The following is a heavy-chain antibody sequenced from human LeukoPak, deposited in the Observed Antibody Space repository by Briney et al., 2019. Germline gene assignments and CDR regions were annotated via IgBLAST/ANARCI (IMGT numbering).Heavy chain of an antibody. D-gene: IGHD6-19*01. CDR1: GYTFTSYA. J-gene: IGHJ6*02. CDR2: INAGNGNT. Sequence: ASVKVSCKASGYTFTSYAMHWVRQAPGQRLEWMGWINAGNGNTKYSQKFQGWVTMTRDTSISTAYMELSRLRSDDTAVYYCARDRYSSGLYYYYYYGMDVWGQGTTVTVSS. V-gene: IGHV1-3*01. CDR3: ARDRYSSGLYYYYYYGMDV.